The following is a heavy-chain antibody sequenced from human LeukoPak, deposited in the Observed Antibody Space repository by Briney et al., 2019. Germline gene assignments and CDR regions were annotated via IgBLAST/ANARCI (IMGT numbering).Heavy chain of an antibody. J-gene: IGHJ4*02. V-gene: IGHV1-69*04. CDR3: ARDPYYYDSSGYYYD. CDR1: GGTFSSYA. Sequence: SVKVSCKASGGTFSSYAISWVRQAPGQGLEWMGRIIPILGIANYAQKFQGRVTITADKSTSTAYMELSSLRSEDTAVYYCARDPYYYDSSGYYYDWGQGTLVTVSS. D-gene: IGHD3-22*01. CDR2: IIPILGIA.